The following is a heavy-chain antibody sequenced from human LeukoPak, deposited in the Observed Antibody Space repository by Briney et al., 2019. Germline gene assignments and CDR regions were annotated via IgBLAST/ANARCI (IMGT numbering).Heavy chain of an antibody. V-gene: IGHV3-33*01. CDR2: IWYNGSNK. Sequence: GGSLRLSCAASGFTFSSFAMHWVRQAPGKGLEWVADIWYNGSNKYYAESVKGRFTISRDNSKNMLYLQLNSPRAEDTAVYYCSRGGYGDYNNWFDPWGQGTLVIVSS. CDR1: GFTFSSFA. CDR3: SRGGYGDYNNWFDP. D-gene: IGHD4-17*01. J-gene: IGHJ5*02.